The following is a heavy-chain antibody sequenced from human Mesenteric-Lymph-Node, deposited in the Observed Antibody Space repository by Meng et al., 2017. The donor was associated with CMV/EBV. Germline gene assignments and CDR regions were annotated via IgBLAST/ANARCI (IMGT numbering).Heavy chain of an antibody. CDR1: GFTFNIYN. Sequence: GESLKISCAASGFTFNIYNMNWVRQAPGKGLEWVSSIDSSTSHIYYADSVKGRFTISRDNAENSLFLQMNSLRAEDTSVYYCARSRSLRGGGMDVWGQGTTVTVSS. CDR3: ARSRSLRGGGMDV. CDR2: IDSSTSHI. J-gene: IGHJ6*02. D-gene: IGHD2-15*01. V-gene: IGHV3-21*01.